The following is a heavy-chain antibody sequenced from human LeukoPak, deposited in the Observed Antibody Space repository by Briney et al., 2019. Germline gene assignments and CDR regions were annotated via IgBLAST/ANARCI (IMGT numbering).Heavy chain of an antibody. CDR1: GFTFSSYA. CDR2: ISGSGGST. CDR3: AKDLDNIVVVTALTY. Sequence: GGSLRLSCAAYGFTFSSYAMSWVRQAPGKGLEWGSAISGSGGSTYYADSVKGRFTISRDNSKNTLYLQMNSLRAEDTAVYYCAKDLDNIVVVTALTYWGQGTLVTVSS. V-gene: IGHV3-23*01. J-gene: IGHJ4*02. D-gene: IGHD2-21*02.